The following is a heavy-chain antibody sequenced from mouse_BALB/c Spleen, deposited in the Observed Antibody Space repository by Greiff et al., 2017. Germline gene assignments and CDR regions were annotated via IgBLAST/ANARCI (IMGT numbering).Heavy chain of an antibody. J-gene: IGHJ4*01. D-gene: IGHD2-14*01. V-gene: IGHV6-6*02. CDR2: IRLKSNNYAT. CDR1: GFTFSNYW. Sequence: EVQLVESGGGLVQPGGSMKLSCVASGFTFSNYWMNWVRQSPEKGLEWVAEIRLKSNNYATHYAESVKGRFTISRDDSKSSVYLQMNNLRAEDTGIYYCTAYYRYDPGYAMDYWGQGTSVTVSS. CDR3: TAYYRYDPGYAMDY.